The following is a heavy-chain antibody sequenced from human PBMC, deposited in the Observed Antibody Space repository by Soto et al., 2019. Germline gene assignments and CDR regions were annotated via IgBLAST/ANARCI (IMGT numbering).Heavy chain of an antibody. CDR1: GFTFSSYW. J-gene: IGHJ4*02. Sequence: GGSLRLSCAASGFTFSSYWMHWVRQAPGKGLVWVSRINSDGSSTSYADSVKGRFTISRDNAKNTLYLQMNSLRAEDTAVYYCARGRYFDWLHDVDYWGQGTLVTVSS. CDR2: INSDGSST. CDR3: ARGRYFDWLHDVDY. D-gene: IGHD3-9*01. V-gene: IGHV3-74*01.